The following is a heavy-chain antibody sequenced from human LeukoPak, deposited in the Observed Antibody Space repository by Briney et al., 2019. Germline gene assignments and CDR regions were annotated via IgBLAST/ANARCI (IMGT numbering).Heavy chain of an antibody. J-gene: IGHJ4*02. CDR1: GFMLSSTW. V-gene: IGHV3-74*01. CDR3: VRGSPGYSSSWHAY. CDR2: INSDATST. Sequence: GGSLKLSCAASGFMLSSTWMHWVRQAPGKGLVWVSRINSDATSTSYADSVRGRFTISRDDAKNTMYLQMNSLRAEDTAMYYCVRGSPGYSSSWHAYWGQGTLVTVSS. D-gene: IGHD6-13*01.